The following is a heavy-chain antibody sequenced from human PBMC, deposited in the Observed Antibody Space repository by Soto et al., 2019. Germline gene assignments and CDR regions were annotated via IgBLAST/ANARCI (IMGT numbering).Heavy chain of an antibody. Sequence: ASVKVSCKASGYTFTRYDINWVRQATGQGLEWMGWMNPNSGNTGYAQKFQSRVTMTRNTSISTAYMELSSLRSEDTAVYYCFTTDYYYYYMDVWGKGTTVTVSS. CDR2: MNPNSGNT. CDR3: FTTDYYYYYMDV. D-gene: IGHD4-4*01. CDR1: GYTFTRYD. J-gene: IGHJ6*03. V-gene: IGHV1-8*01.